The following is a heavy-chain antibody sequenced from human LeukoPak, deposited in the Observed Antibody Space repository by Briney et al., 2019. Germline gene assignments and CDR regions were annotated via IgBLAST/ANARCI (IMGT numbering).Heavy chain of an antibody. CDR3: AKRPSDYGDYVTYFDY. J-gene: IGHJ4*02. CDR2: ISDDGRNK. CDR1: GFSFISYG. Sequence: GGSLRLSCAASGFSFISYGMHWVRQAPGKGLEWVGVISDDGRNKKYADSVKGRFTISRDNSKDTLYLQMNSLRDEDTAVYYCAKRPSDYGDYVTYFDYWGQGTLVTASS. D-gene: IGHD4-17*01. V-gene: IGHV3-30*18.